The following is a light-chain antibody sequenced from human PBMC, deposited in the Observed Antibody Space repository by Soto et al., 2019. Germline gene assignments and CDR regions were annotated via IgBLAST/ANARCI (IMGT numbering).Light chain of an antibody. CDR3: SSYISSNIV. J-gene: IGLJ3*02. V-gene: IGLV2-14*01. CDR2: DVS. Sequence: QSALTQPASVSGSPGQSITISCTGTSSDFGGYNYVSWYQQHPGKAPKLMIYDVSNRPSGVSNRFSGSKSGNTASLTISGLQAEDEADYYCSSYISSNIVFGGGTQLT. CDR1: SSDFGGYNY.